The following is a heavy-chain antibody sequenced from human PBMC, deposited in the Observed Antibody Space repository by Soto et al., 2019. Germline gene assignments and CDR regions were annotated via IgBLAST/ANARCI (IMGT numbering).Heavy chain of an antibody. V-gene: IGHV1-69*13. CDR3: ASGRTPQLGFLEWSRAYYGMDV. Sequence: SVKVSCKASGGTFSSYAISWVRQAPGQGLEWMGGIIPIFGTANYAQKFQGRVTITADESTSTAYMELSSLRSEDTAVYYCASGRTPQLGFLEWSRAYYGMDVWGQGTTVTVSS. CDR1: GGTFSSYA. J-gene: IGHJ6*02. D-gene: IGHD3-3*01. CDR2: IIPIFGTA.